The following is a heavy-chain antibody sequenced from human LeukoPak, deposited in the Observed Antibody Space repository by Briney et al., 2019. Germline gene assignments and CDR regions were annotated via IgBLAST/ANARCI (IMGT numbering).Heavy chain of an antibody. J-gene: IGHJ4*02. Sequence: GGSLRLSCAAAGFTFSNYEMNWVRQAPGEGLEWVSYISSSGSTKYYADSVKGRFTISRDNAKKSLYLQMNSLRAEDTAVYYCARKYDLWRFDYWGQGTLVTVFS. CDR3: ARKYDLWRFDY. CDR1: GFTFSNYE. D-gene: IGHD3-3*01. CDR2: ISSSGSTK. V-gene: IGHV3-48*03.